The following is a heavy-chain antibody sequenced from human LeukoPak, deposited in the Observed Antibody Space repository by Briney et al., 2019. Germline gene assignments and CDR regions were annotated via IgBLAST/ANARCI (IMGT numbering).Heavy chain of an antibody. CDR1: GFTFSSFA. D-gene: IGHD4-17*01. CDR3: ARGLRLPDDY. CDR2: ISGSGGST. J-gene: IGHJ4*02. Sequence: GGSLRLSCAASGFTFSSFAMSWVRQAPGKGLEWVSAISGSGGSTYYADSVKGRFTISRDNSKNTLWLQMNSLRAEDTAVYYCARGLRLPDDYWGQGTLVTVSS. V-gene: IGHV3-23*01.